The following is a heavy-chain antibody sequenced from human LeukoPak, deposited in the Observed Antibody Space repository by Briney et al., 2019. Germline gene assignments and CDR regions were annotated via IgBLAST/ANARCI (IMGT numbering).Heavy chain of an antibody. CDR2: INSNTGVA. J-gene: IGHJ4*02. CDR3: ARDYSSTSNWELDY. D-gene: IGHD7-27*01. Sequence: GATVKVSCMASGYAFIHYFIHWVRQAPGQGLEWMGRINSNTGVAEYTQKFQGRVTMTRDTSITTVYMELSSLTSDDSAVYYCARDYSSTSNWELDYWGQGTLVTVSS. V-gene: IGHV1-2*06. CDR1: GYAFIHYF.